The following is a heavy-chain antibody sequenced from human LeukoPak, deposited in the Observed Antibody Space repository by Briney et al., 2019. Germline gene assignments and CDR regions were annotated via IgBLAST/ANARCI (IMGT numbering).Heavy chain of an antibody. V-gene: IGHV4-4*07. D-gene: IGHD3-16*01. CDR2: IHISGST. Sequence: SETLSLTCTVSGDSISSNYWSWIRQSAGKGLEWVGRIHISGSTNYSPSLKSRVTMSVDMSKNQLSLRVRSVTAADTAVYYCARDVSLSFDIWGQGTMVNV. CDR3: ARDVSLSFDI. CDR1: GDSISSNY. J-gene: IGHJ3*02.